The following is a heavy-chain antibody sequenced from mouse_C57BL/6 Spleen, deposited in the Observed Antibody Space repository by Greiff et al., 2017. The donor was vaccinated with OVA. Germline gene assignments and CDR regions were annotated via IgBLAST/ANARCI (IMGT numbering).Heavy chain of an antibody. Sequence: VHVKQSGPELVKPGASVKISCKASGYSFTDYNMNWVKQSNGKSLEWIGVINPNYGTTSYNQKFKGKATLTVDQSTSTAYMQLNSLTSEDSAVYYCARGITTVVGYFDVWGTGTTVTVSS. D-gene: IGHD1-1*01. CDR1: GYSFTDYN. CDR3: ARGITTVVGYFDV. V-gene: IGHV1-39*01. J-gene: IGHJ1*03. CDR2: INPNYGTT.